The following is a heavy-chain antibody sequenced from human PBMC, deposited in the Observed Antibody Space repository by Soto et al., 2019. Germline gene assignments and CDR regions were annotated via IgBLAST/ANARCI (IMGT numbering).Heavy chain of an antibody. CDR3: ARGSSDRRIAVAGTPSDY. CDR1: GFTFSSYS. CDR2: ISSSSSYI. Sequence: GGSLRLSCAASGFTFSSYSMNWVRQAPGKGLEWVSSISSSSSYIYYADSVKGRFTIPRDNAKNSLYLQMNSLRAEDTAVYYCARGSSDRRIAVAGTPSDYWGQGTLVTVSS. J-gene: IGHJ4*02. V-gene: IGHV3-21*01. D-gene: IGHD6-19*01.